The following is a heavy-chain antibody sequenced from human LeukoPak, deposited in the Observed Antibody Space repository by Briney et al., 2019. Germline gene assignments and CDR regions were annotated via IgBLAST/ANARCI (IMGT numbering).Heavy chain of an antibody. V-gene: IGHV3-23*01. CDR3: ATTVTTLYYFDY. CDR2: ISGSGGSI. CDR1: GFTFSSYA. J-gene: IGHJ4*02. D-gene: IGHD4-17*01. Sequence: GGSLRLSCAASGFTFSSYAMSWVRQAPGKGLEWVSAISGSGGSIYYADSVKGRFTISRDNSKNTLYLQMNSLRAEDTAVYYCATTVTTLYYFDYWGQGTLVTVSS.